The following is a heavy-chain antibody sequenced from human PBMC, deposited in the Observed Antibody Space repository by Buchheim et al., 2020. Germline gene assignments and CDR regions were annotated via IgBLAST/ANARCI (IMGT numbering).Heavy chain of an antibody. V-gene: IGHV1-46*01. CDR2: INPSGGST. D-gene: IGHD5-24*01. Sequence: QVQLVQSGAEVKKPGASVKVSCKASGYTFTSYYMHWVRQAPGQGLERMGIINPSGGSTSYAQKFQGRVTMTRDTSTSTVYMELSSLRSEDTAVYYCARNGVRGVATTLGFDYWGQGTL. CDR1: GYTFTSYY. J-gene: IGHJ4*02. CDR3: ARNGVRGVATTLGFDY.